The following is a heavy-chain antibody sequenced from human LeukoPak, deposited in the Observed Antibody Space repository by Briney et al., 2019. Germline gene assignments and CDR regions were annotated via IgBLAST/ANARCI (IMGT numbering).Heavy chain of an antibody. D-gene: IGHD3-22*01. CDR3: ASAGPNYDSSGYVY. CDR2: ISSNGGYI. Sequence: PGGSLRLSCAGSEFTFRSYSMSWVRPPPGKGLEWVSSISSNGGYIYYADSVKGRFTISRDNARDSVYLQMKSLRAEDTAVYYCASAGPNYDSSGYVYWGQGTPVTVSS. CDR1: EFTFRSYS. V-gene: IGHV3-21*01. J-gene: IGHJ4*02.